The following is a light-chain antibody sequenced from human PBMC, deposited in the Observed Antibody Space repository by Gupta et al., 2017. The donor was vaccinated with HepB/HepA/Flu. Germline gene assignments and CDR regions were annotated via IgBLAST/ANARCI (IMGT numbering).Light chain of an antibody. V-gene: IGKV1D-12*01. CDR3: QQAHSFPFT. J-gene: IGKJ2*01. CDR1: QEISSS. CDR2: GAT. Sequence: DIQMTQSPSSVSASVGDRVTITCRASQEISSSLAWYQQKSGQAPKLLIYGATTLQNGVPATFSGSGSGTDFTLTSSSLQPEDFSTYFCQQAHSFPFTCGQGTKLEI.